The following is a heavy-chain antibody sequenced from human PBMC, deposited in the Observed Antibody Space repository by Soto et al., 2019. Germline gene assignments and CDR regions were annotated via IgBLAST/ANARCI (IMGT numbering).Heavy chain of an antibody. V-gene: IGHV1-46*01. Sequence: GASVKVSCKASGYTFTSYYMHWVRQAPGQGLEWMGIINPSGGSTSYAQKFQGRVTMTRDTSTSTVYMELSSLRSEDTAVYYCARDSPDSSGWYGPPDYWGQGTLVTVSS. CDR2: INPSGGST. CDR1: GYTFTSYY. D-gene: IGHD6-19*01. CDR3: ARDSPDSSGWYGPPDY. J-gene: IGHJ4*02.